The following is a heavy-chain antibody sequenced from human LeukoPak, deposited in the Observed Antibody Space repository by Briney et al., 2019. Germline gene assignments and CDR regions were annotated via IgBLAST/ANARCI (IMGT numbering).Heavy chain of an antibody. CDR3: ARGPDFSMVRGLTGFYYYMDV. CDR1: GYSISSGYY. D-gene: IGHD3-10*01. CDR2: IYHSGST. J-gene: IGHJ6*03. V-gene: IGHV4-38-2*02. Sequence: SETLSLTCTVSGYSISSGYYWGWIRQPPGKGLEWIGSIYHSGSTYYNPSLKSRVTISVDTSKNQFSLKLSSVTAADTAVYYCARGPDFSMVRGLTGFYYYMDVWGKGTTVTVSS.